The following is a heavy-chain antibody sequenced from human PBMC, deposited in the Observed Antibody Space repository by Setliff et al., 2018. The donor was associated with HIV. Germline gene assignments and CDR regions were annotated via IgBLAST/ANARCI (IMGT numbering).Heavy chain of an antibody. D-gene: IGHD3-10*01. CDR2: IYSGDIT. V-gene: IGHV3-66*02. CDR3: ARDAGYYGSGSPDY. J-gene: IGHJ4*02. Sequence: PGGSLRLSCAASGFSVSNHYMSWVRQAPGKGLEWVSVIYSGDITYYKDSVKGRFAMSRDNSKNTLSLQMNSLRPDDTAVYYCARDAGYYGSGSPDYWGQGTLVTVSS. CDR1: GFSVSNHY.